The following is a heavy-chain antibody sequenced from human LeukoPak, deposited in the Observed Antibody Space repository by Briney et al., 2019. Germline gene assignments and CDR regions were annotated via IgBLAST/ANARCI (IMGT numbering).Heavy chain of an antibody. Sequence: GGSLRLSCAASGFTFSSYGMHCVRQAPGKGLEWLAFIRYDGSNKYYADSVKGRFTISRDNSKNTVYLQMNSLRAEDTAVYYCARDHVIKQAPPGYWGQGTLVTVSS. CDR3: ARDHVIKQAPPGY. CDR2: IRYDGSNK. CDR1: GFTFSSYG. D-gene: IGHD3-10*01. V-gene: IGHV3-30*02. J-gene: IGHJ4*02.